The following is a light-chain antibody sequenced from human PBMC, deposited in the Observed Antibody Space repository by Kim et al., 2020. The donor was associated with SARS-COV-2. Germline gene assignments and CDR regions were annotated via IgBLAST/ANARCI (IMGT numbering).Light chain of an antibody. V-gene: IGLV2-14*03. CDR1: SSDVAGYNY. Sequence: QSALTQPASVSGSPGQSITISCTGTSSDVAGYNYVSWYQQHPGKAPKLMIYDVSDRPSGVSTRFSGSKSGNTASLTVSGLQAEDEAHYYCGSYTSSNTLVFGGGTKLTVL. CDR2: DVS. J-gene: IGLJ3*02. CDR3: GSYTSSNTLV.